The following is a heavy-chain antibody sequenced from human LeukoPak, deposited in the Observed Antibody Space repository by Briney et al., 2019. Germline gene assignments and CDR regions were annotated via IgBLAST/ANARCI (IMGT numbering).Heavy chain of an antibody. CDR1: GGSISSGGYY. J-gene: IGHJ3*02. Sequence: PSETLSLTCTVSGGSISSGGYYWSWIRQHPGKGLEWIGYIYYSGSTNYNPSLKSRVTISVDTSKNQFSLKLSSVTAADTAVYYCARGDYGDYDNAFDIWGQGTMVTVSS. V-gene: IGHV4-61*08. CDR3: ARGDYGDYDNAFDI. D-gene: IGHD4-17*01. CDR2: IYYSGST.